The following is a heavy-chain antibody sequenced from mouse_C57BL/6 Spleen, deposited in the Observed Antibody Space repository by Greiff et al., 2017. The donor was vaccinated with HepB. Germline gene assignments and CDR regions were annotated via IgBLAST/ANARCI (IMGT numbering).Heavy chain of an antibody. Sequence: EVKVVESGGGLVKPGGSLKLSCAASGFTFSSYAMSWVRQTPEKRLEWVATISDGGSYTYYPDNVKGRFTISRDNAKNNLYLQMSHLKSEDTAMYYCAREGDYDDVLAYWGQGTLVTVSA. D-gene: IGHD2-4*01. CDR3: AREGDYDDVLAY. V-gene: IGHV5-4*01. CDR2: ISDGGSYT. J-gene: IGHJ3*01. CDR1: GFTFSSYA.